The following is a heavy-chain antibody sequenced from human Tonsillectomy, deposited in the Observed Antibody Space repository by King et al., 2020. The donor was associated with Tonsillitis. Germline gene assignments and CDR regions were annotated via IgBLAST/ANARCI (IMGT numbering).Heavy chain of an antibody. CDR3: AKEEVGFDY. CDR1: GFTFSSDG. V-gene: IGHV3-30*18. Sequence: EQLVQSGGGVVQPGRSLRLSCAAAGFTFSSDGMYWGRQAPGKGVGGVAVIAYDGINKKYADSVKGRSSTSRDNSKNTPYLQMNSLRVEDTAVYYCAKEEVGFDYWGQGTLVTVSS. CDR2: IAYDGINK. J-gene: IGHJ4*02.